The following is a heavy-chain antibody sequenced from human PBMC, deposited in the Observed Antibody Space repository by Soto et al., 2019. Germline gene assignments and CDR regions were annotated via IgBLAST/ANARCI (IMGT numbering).Heavy chain of an antibody. D-gene: IGHD4-17*01. V-gene: IGHV4-30-2*01. CDR2: IYHSGST. CDR3: ARATMTTVTGDAFDI. Sequence: SETLSLTCAVSGGSISSGGYSWSWIRQPPGKGLEWIGYIYHSGSTYYNPSLKSRVTISVDRSKNQFSLKLSSVTAADTAVYYCARATMTTVTGDAFDIWGQGTMVPV. J-gene: IGHJ3*02. CDR1: GGSISSGGYS.